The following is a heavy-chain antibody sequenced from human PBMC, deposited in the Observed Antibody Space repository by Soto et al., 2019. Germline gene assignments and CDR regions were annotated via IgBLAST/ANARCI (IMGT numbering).Heavy chain of an antibody. D-gene: IGHD6-19*01. Sequence: PGGSLRLSCAASRFTFSNYGMHWVRQAPGKGLEWVAVIWYDGSNKYYADSVKGRFTISRDNSKNTLYLQMNSLRAEDTAVYYCARDDIPGRAVAIYGMDVWGQGTPVTVSS. V-gene: IGHV3-33*01. CDR3: ARDDIPGRAVAIYGMDV. CDR1: RFTFSNYG. CDR2: IWYDGSNK. J-gene: IGHJ6*02.